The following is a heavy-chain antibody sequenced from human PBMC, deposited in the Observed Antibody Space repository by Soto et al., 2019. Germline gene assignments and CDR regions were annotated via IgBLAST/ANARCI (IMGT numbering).Heavy chain of an antibody. CDR3: TIPGAPKISP. Sequence: GGSLRLSCTASGFTFSNAWMTWVRQAPGKGLEWVGRIKSKTDGGTTDYAAPVKGRFTISRDDSKNTMYLQMNSLKTEDTAVYYFTIPGAPKISPWGQETLVTVSS. D-gene: IGHD3-10*01. CDR1: GFTFSNAW. J-gene: IGHJ5*02. CDR2: IKSKTDGGTT. V-gene: IGHV3-15*01.